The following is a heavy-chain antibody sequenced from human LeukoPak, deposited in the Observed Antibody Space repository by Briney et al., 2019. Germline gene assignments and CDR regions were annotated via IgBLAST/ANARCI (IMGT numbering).Heavy chain of an antibody. J-gene: IGHJ4*02. CDR3: ARDLGGYGDYGTNFDY. Sequence: GGSLRLSCATSGFTFSSYTMNWVRQAPGKGLEWVSAISSSSSYIYYADSVKGRFTISRHNAKRSLYLQMNSLRAEDTAVYYCARDLGGYGDYGTNFDYWGQGTLVTVSS. CDR1: GFTFSSYT. CDR2: ISSSSSYI. V-gene: IGHV3-21*01. D-gene: IGHD4-17*01.